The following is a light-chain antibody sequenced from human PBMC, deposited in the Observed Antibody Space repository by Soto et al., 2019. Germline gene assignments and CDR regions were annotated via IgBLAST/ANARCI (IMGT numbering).Light chain of an antibody. CDR3: QHYNSYSEA. V-gene: IGKV1D-16*01. CDR1: QDIGSH. J-gene: IGKJ1*01. CDR2: FAS. Sequence: DIQMTQSPSSLSASVGYRVTITCRASQDIGSHLAWYQQKPEKAPKSLIYFASTLQSGVPSRFSASGSGTDFTLTISSLQPDDFATYYCQHYNSYSEAFGQGTKVDIK.